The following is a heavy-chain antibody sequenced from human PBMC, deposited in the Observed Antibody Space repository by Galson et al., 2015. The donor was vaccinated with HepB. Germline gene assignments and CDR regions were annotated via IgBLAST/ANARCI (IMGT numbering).Heavy chain of an antibody. V-gene: IGHV1-46*03. CDR1: GYTFTNYY. J-gene: IGHJ1*01. D-gene: IGHD3-22*01. Sequence: SVKVSCKASGYTFTNYYIHWVRQAPGQGLEWMGIINPSDGYTTYAQRFQGRVTVTRDTSTSTVYMELSSLRSEDTAVYYCARGGGVPNYSDTSGYYSPDALDIWGQGTLVTVSS. CDR2: INPSDGYT. CDR3: ARGGGVPNYSDTSGYYSPDALDI.